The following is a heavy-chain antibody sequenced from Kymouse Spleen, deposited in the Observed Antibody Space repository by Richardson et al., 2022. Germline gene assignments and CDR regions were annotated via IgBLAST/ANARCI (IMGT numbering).Heavy chain of an antibody. CDR1: GGSISSSSYY. J-gene: IGHJ4*02. V-gene: IGHV4-39*01. CDR2: IYYSGST. CDR3: ARLGSSSREYFDY. Sequence: QLQLQESGPGLVKPSETLSLTCTVSGGSISSSSYYWGWIRQPPGKGLEWIGSIYYSGSTYYNPSLKSRVTISVDTSKNQFSLKLSSVTAADTAVYYCARLGSSSREYFDYWGQGTLVTVSS. D-gene: IGHD6-6*01.